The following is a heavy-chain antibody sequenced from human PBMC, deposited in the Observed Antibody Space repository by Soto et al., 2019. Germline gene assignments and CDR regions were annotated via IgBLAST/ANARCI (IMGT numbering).Heavy chain of an antibody. CDR2: IIPIFGTP. J-gene: IGHJ5*02. Sequence: SVKVSCKASGGTFSTYTFSWVRQAPGQGLEWMGRIIPIFGTPYYAQKFQGRVTITADKSTGTVYMELSSLRSDDTAVYFCARGLECRGYCLDKPTWFAPWGQGTLVTVSS. D-gene: IGHD2-15*01. CDR3: ARGLECRGYCLDKPTWFAP. CDR1: GGTFSTYT. V-gene: IGHV1-69*06.